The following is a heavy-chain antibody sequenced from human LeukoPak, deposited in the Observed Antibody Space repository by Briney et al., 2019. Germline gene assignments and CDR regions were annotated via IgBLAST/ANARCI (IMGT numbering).Heavy chain of an antibody. J-gene: IGHJ3*02. CDR2: INHRGRT. D-gene: IGHD1-26*01. CDR1: GGSFCGYY. V-gene: IGHV4-34*01. Sequence: PSETLSLSCAVYGGSFCGYYWSWSRQRPGKGLEWIGEINHRGRTNYNPSLKSRVTISVDPSKNQFSLKVSCGTAGDMAVYYCASQYSGSYFFDAFDIWGEGTMVTVSS. CDR3: ASQYSGSYFFDAFDI.